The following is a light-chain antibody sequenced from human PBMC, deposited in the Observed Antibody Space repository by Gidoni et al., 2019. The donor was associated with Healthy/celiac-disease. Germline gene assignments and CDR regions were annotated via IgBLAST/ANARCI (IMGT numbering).Light chain of an antibody. V-gene: IGKV3-20*01. Sequence: IVLTQSPGTLSLSPGERATLSCRASQSVSSSYLAWYQQKPGQAPRLLIYGASSRATGIPDRFSGSGSGTDFTITISRLEPEDVAVYYCQQYGSSPFTFGPGTKVDIK. CDR3: QQYGSSPFT. CDR2: GAS. CDR1: QSVSSSY. J-gene: IGKJ3*01.